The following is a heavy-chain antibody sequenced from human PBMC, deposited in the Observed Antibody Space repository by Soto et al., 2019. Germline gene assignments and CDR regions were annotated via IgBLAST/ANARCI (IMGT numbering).Heavy chain of an antibody. V-gene: IGHV2-70*11. CDR1: GGSIGTYY. J-gene: IGHJ4*02. CDR2: IDWDDDK. D-gene: IGHD3-22*01. Sequence: TLSLTCTVSGGSIGTYYWSWIRQPPGKALEWLARIDWDDDKYYSTSLKTRLTISKDTSKNQVVLTMTNMDPVDTATYYCARSTYYYDSSGYGFYYFDYWGQGTLVTVSS. CDR3: ARSTYYYDSSGYGFYYFDY.